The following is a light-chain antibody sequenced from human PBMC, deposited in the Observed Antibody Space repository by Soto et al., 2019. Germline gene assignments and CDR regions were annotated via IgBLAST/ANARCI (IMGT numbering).Light chain of an antibody. J-gene: IGKJ2*01. CDR3: QQSYSDSYT. CDR1: QRISSY. Sequence: DIQMTQSPSSLSASVGDRVTITCRASQRISSYVNWYQQKRGKAPKLLIYAASSLQSGVPTRFSGSRSGTDFTLTISSLQPEDVATYYCQQSYSDSYTFGQGTKLEIK. CDR2: AAS. V-gene: IGKV1-39*01.